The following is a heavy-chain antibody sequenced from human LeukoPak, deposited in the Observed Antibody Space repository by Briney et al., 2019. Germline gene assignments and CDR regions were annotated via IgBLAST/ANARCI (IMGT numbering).Heavy chain of an antibody. D-gene: IGHD2-8*01. CDR2: IRSDGSDT. V-gene: IGHV3-74*01. CDR3: AGVFDY. CDR1: GFTFSDTW. J-gene: IGHJ4*02. Sequence: GGSLRLSCAASGFTFSDTWMHWVRQAPGKGLVWVSRIRSDGSDTRYAESVKGRFTISRDNAKNTVYLQMNTLRAEDTAVYYCAGVFDYWGQGSLVTVSS.